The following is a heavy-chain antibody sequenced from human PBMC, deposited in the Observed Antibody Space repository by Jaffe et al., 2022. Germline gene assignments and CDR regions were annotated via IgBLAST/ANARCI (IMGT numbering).Heavy chain of an antibody. D-gene: IGHD3-22*01. Sequence: EVQLVQSGAEVKKPGESLKISCKGSGYSFTSYWIGWVRQMPGKGLEWMGIIYPGDSDTRYSPSFQGQVTISADKSISTAYLQWSSLKASDTAMYYCVRSYYYDSSGYPDYFDYWGQGTLVTVSS. J-gene: IGHJ4*02. CDR3: VRSYYYDSSGYPDYFDY. V-gene: IGHV5-51*03. CDR1: GYSFTSYW. CDR2: IYPGDSDT.